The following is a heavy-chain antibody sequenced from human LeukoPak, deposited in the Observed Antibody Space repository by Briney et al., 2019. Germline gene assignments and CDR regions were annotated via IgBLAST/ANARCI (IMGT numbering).Heavy chain of an antibody. J-gene: IGHJ4*02. D-gene: IGHD3-10*01. CDR1: GGSISSYY. CDR2: IYYSGST. V-gene: IGHV4-59*01. Sequence: SETLSLTCTVSGGSISSYYWSWIRQPPGKGLEWIGYIYYSGSTNYNPSLKSRVTISVDTSKNQFSLKLSSVTAADTAVYYCARQSYGSGSRFDYWGQGTLVTVSS. CDR3: ARQSYGSGSRFDY.